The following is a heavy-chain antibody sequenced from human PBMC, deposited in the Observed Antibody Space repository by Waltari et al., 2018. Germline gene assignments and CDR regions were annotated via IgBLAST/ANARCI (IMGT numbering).Heavy chain of an antibody. CDR3: ASFGTGYNGDY. CDR2: IIPIFGTA. CDR1: GDTFSSYA. V-gene: IGHV1-69*05. J-gene: IGHJ4*02. Sequence: QVQLVQSGAEVKKPGSSVKVSCKASGDTFSSYAISWVRQAPGQGLEWMGGIIPIFGTANYEQKFQGRVTITTDESTSTAYMELSSLRSEDTAVYYCASFGTGYNGDYWGQGTLVTVSS. D-gene: IGHD3-9*01.